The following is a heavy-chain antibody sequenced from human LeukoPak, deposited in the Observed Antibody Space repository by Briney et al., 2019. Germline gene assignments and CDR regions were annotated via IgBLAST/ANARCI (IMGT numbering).Heavy chain of an antibody. Sequence: GGSLRLSCTASGFTFSRDSLNWVRQAPGKGLEWVSSITSSNYIYYADSVKGRFTISRDNAKNSLYLQMNSLRAEDTAVYYCARVSCSGGSCLDYWGQGTLVTVSS. CDR1: GFTFSRDS. D-gene: IGHD2-15*01. V-gene: IGHV3-21*01. J-gene: IGHJ4*02. CDR3: ARVSCSGGSCLDY. CDR2: ITSSNYI.